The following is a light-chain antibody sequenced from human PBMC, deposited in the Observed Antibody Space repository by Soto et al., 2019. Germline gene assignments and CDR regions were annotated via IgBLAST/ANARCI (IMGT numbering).Light chain of an antibody. CDR1: SSDVGGYNY. J-gene: IGLJ1*01. CDR3: SSYTSSSPSFYV. CDR2: DVS. Sequence: QSALTQPASVSGSPGQSITISCTGTSSDVGGYNYVSWYQQHPGKAPKLMIYDVSNRPSGVSNRFSGSKSGNTASLTISGLQAEDESDYYCSSYTSSSPSFYVFVTGTNVNVL. V-gene: IGLV2-14*01.